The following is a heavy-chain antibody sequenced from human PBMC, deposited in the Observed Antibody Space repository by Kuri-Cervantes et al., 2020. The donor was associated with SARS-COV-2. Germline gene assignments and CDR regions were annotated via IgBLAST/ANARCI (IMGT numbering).Heavy chain of an antibody. CDR2: INPNNGGT. J-gene: IGHJ3*02. CDR1: GYTLSGYY. D-gene: IGHD1-26*01. CDR3: ARGAVGATSLGAFDI. Sequence: ASVKVSCKASGYTLSGYYMHWVRQAPGQGLEWMGWINPNNGGTNYAQKFQGRVTMTRDTSISTAYMELSSLRSDDTAVYYCARGAVGATSLGAFDIWGQGTMVTVSS. V-gene: IGHV1-2*02.